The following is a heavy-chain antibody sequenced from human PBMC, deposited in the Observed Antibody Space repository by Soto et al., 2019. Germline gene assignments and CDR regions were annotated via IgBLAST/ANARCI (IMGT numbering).Heavy chain of an antibody. Sequence: QVQLVQSGAELKKPGSSVKVSCQSSGGTFNTYAMNSVRQAPGQAPEWMGDISPMVGAANYRPNSQGRVTMSAVESTGTSSMQFSSLTSDDTALYFFVREVKVHPPASVSWGQGTLVSVSS. J-gene: IGHJ5*02. V-gene: IGHV1-69*19. CDR2: ISPMVGAA. D-gene: IGHD3-10*01. CDR1: GGTFNTYA. CDR3: VREVKVHPPASVS.